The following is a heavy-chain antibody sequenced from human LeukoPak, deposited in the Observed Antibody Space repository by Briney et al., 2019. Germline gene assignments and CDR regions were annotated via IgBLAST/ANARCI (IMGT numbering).Heavy chain of an antibody. CDR1: GGSISSSSYY. CDR2: IYYSGST. Sequence: SETLSLTCTASGGSISSSSYYWGWIRQPPGKGLEWIGSIYYSGSTYYNPSLKSRVTISVDTSKNQFSLRLSSVTAADTAVYYCARVTGYMIEDYFDYWGQGTLVTVSS. V-gene: IGHV4-39*07. J-gene: IGHJ4*02. CDR3: ARVTGYMIEDYFDY. D-gene: IGHD3-22*01.